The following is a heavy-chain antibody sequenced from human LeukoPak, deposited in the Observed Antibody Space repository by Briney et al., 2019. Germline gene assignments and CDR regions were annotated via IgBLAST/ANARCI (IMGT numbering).Heavy chain of an antibody. Sequence: GGSLRLSCAASGFTFSSYGMHWVGQAPGKGLDWVSTITDSGANTYYADSVKGRFTISRDNSGTTLFLQMNSLRVEDAALYYCAKAPPIITLIGFGYYFDSWGLGTLVTVSS. D-gene: IGHD3-22*01. V-gene: IGHV3-23*01. CDR3: AKAPPIITLIGFGYYFDS. J-gene: IGHJ4*02. CDR1: GFTFSSYG. CDR2: ITDSGANT.